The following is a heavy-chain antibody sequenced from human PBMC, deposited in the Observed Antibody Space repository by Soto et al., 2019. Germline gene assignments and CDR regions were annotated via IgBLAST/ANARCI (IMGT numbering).Heavy chain of an antibody. Sequence: ASVKVSCKASGCTFSSYAISWVRQAPGQGLEWMGGIIAIFGTANYAQKLQGRVTITADESTSTAYMELSSLRSEDTAVYYCARADYHTLCSRGWYVYGMDVWGQGTTVTVSS. CDR3: ARADYHTLCSRGWYVYGMDV. J-gene: IGHJ6*02. V-gene: IGHV1-69*13. CDR1: GCTFSSYA. CDR2: IIAIFGTA. D-gene: IGHD6-19*01.